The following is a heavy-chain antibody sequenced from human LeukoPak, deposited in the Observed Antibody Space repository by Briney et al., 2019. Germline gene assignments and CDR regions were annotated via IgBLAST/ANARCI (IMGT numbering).Heavy chain of an antibody. J-gene: IGHJ4*02. CDR3: AKDGLFSGSYPDY. CDR1: GFTFSSYA. D-gene: IGHD1-26*01. CDR2: ISGSGGST. Sequence: GGSLRLSCAASGFTFSSYAMSWVRQASGKGLEWVSAISGSGGSTYYADSVKGRFTISRDNSKNTLYLQMNSLRAEDTAVYYCAKDGLFSGSYPDYWGQGTLVTVSS. V-gene: IGHV3-23*01.